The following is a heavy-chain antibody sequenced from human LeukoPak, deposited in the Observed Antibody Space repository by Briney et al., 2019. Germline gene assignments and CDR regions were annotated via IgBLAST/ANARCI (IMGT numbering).Heavy chain of an antibody. V-gene: IGHV3-53*01. CDR1: GFTVSSND. CDR3: ARVVDHDYSDYYLDY. Sequence: GGSLRLSCAASGFTVSSNDMSWVRQAPGKGLECVSLIYSGGNTYYADSVKGRFTISRDNSKNKLFLQMNSLRAEDTAVYYCARVVDHDYSDYYLDYWGQGTLVTVSS. CDR2: IYSGGNT. J-gene: IGHJ4*02. D-gene: IGHD4-11*01.